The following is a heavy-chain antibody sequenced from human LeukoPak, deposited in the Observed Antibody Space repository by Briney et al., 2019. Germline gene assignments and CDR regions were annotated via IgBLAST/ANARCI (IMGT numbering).Heavy chain of an antibody. D-gene: IGHD6-13*01. V-gene: IGHV3-30*03. CDR3: ARFIAAPYYFDY. CDR1: GFTFSSYG. CDR2: ISYDGSNK. Sequence: GGSLRLSCAASGFTFSSYGMHWVRQAPGKGLEWVAVISYDGSNKYYADSVKGRFTISRDNAKNSLYLQMNSLRAEDTAVYYCARFIAAPYYFDYWGRGTLVTVSS. J-gene: IGHJ4*02.